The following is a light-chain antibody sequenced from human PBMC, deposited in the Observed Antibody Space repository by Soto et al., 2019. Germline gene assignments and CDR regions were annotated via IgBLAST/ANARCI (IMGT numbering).Light chain of an antibody. CDR2: GAS. V-gene: IGKV3-20*01. J-gene: IGKJ2*01. CDR1: QSVSSNY. Sequence: EIVLTRSPGTLSLSPGERATLSCRASQSVSSNYLAWYQQKPGQAPRLLIYGASSRATGIPDRFSGSGSGTDFTLTISRLEPEDFAVYYCQQYGSSSYTFGQGTKLEIK. CDR3: QQYGSSSYT.